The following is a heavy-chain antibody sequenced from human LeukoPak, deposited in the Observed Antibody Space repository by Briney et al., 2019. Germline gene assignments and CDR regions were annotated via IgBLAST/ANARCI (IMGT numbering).Heavy chain of an antibody. CDR2: INHSGST. V-gene: IGHV4-34*01. CDR3: AREEEQLVYWFDP. J-gene: IGHJ5*02. CDR1: GGSFSGYY. Sequence: PSETLSLTCAVYGGSFSGYYWSWIRQPPGKGLEWIGEINHSGSTNYNPSLKSRVTISVDTSKNQFSLKLSSVTAADTAVYYCAREEEQLVYWFDPWGQGTLVTASS. D-gene: IGHD6-6*01.